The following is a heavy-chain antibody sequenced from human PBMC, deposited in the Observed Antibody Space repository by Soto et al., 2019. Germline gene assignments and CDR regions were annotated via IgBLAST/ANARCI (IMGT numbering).Heavy chain of an antibody. V-gene: IGHV4-4*02. CDR2: IYHSGST. Sequence: QVQLQESGPGLVKPSGTLSLTCAVSGGSISSSNWWSWVRQPPGKGLEWIGEIYHSGSTNYNPSLKSRVPISVDKSKNQFSLKLSSVTAADTAVYYCARDEILAYCGGDCYSGWFDPWGQGTLVTVSS. J-gene: IGHJ5*02. D-gene: IGHD2-21*02. CDR3: ARDEILAYCGGDCYSGWFDP. CDR1: GGSISSSNW.